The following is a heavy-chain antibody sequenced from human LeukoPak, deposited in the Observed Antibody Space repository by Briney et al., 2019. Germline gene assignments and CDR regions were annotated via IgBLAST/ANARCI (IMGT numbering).Heavy chain of an antibody. CDR1: GGTFSSYA. D-gene: IGHD2-2*01. CDR2: IIPIFGTA. CDR3: ARRYCSSTSCRDYYYGMDV. J-gene: IGHJ6*02. V-gene: IGHV1-69*13. Sequence: SVKVSCKASGGTFSSYAISWVRQAPGQGLEWMGGIIPIFGTANYAQKFQGRVTITADESTSTAHMELSSLRSEDTAVYYCARRYCSSTSCRDYYYGMDVWGQGTTVTVSS.